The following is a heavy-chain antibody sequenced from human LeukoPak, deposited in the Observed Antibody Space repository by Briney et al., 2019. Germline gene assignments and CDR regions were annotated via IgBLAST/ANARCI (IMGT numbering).Heavy chain of an antibody. D-gene: IGHD6-6*01. CDR3: ARTLMAARYYYGMDV. Sequence: GESLKISCKGSGHSFTSYWIGWVRQMPGKGLEWMGIIYPGDSDTRYSPSFQGQVTISADKSISTAYLQWSSLKASDTAMYYCARTLMAARYYYGMDVWGQGTTVTVSS. CDR2: IYPGDSDT. V-gene: IGHV5-51*01. J-gene: IGHJ6*02. CDR1: GHSFTSYW.